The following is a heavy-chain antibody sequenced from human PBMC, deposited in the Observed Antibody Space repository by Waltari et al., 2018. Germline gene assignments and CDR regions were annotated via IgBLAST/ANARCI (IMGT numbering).Heavy chain of an antibody. J-gene: IGHJ6*02. V-gene: IGHV4-39*07. Sequence: QLQLQESGPGLVKPSETLSLTCPVSGGSISSSSYYWGWIRQPPGKGLEWIGSIYYSGSTYYNPSLKSRVTISVDTSKNQFSLKLSSVTAADTAVYYCARGVVVAVYYYYGMDVWGQGTTVTVSS. CDR2: IYYSGST. CDR1: GGSISSSSYY. D-gene: IGHD2-15*01. CDR3: ARGVVVAVYYYYGMDV.